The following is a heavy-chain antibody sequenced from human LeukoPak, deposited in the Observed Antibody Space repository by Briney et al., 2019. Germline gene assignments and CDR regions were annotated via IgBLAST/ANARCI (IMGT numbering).Heavy chain of an antibody. CDR2: ITSSGAAT. J-gene: IGHJ4*02. Sequence: GGSLRLSCTASGLTFSTSGFNWVRQAPGKGLEWVSSITSSGAATYYADSVKGRFTISRDNSDNTLYLQMNSLRAEDTAVYYCAKDRPNYYGSNGHYYKLNGDCWGQGTLVTVSS. D-gene: IGHD3-22*01. V-gene: IGHV3-23*01. CDR3: AKDRPNYYGSNGHYYKLNGDC. CDR1: GLTFSTSG.